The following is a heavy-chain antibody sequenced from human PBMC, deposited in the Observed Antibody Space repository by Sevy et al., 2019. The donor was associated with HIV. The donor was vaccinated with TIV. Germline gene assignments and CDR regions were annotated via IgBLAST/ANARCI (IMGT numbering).Heavy chain of an antibody. Sequence: GGSLRLSCAASGFSFSSYGMHWVRQAPGKVLEWMSYIQYDGSNKEYADSVKGPFTISRDNSKNTLYLQMNSVRVEDTAVFYCGKEGGGEGGDHWGQGTLVTVSS. J-gene: IGHJ4*02. CDR3: GKEGGGEGGDH. V-gene: IGHV3-30*02. D-gene: IGHD2-21*01. CDR2: IQYDGSNK. CDR1: GFSFSSYG.